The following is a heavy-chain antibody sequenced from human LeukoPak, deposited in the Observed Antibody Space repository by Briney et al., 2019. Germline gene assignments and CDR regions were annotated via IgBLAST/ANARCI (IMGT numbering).Heavy chain of an antibody. CDR2: IYYSGST. CDR1: GGSISSSSYY. Sequence: ASETLSLTCTASGGSISSSSYYWGWIRQPPGKGLEWIGSIYYSGSTYYNPSLKSRVTISVDTSKNQFSLKLSSVTAADTAVYYCARQYGDYVGYFDYWGQGTLVTVSS. V-gene: IGHV4-39*01. CDR3: ARQYGDYVGYFDY. D-gene: IGHD4-17*01. J-gene: IGHJ4*02.